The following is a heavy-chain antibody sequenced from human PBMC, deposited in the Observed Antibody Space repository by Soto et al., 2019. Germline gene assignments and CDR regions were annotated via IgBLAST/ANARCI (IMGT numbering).Heavy chain of an antibody. J-gene: IGHJ4*02. Sequence: GGSLRLSCAASRCTFSRYEMNWVRQAPGKGLEWVASISSSGTSIYYADSVKGRFSISRDNDKNSVYLAMNSLRVDDTAVYYCARDRGYTSGSYGGAFDFWGQGTLVTVSS. CDR2: ISSSGTSI. V-gene: IGHV3-48*03. CDR1: RCTFSRYE. CDR3: ARDRGYTSGSYGGAFDF. D-gene: IGHD6-19*01.